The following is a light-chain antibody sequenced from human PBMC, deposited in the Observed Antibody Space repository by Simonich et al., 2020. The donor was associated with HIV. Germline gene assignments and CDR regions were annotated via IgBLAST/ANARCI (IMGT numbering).Light chain of an antibody. CDR3: QQFNTYPPFT. Sequence: DIQMTQSPSSLSASVGDRVTITCQASQDISNYLNWYQQKPGKAPKPLIYDASNLETGVPSRFSGSGSGTDFTFTISSLQPEDIATYYCQQFNTYPPFTFGPGTKVDIK. CDR2: DAS. CDR1: QDISNY. J-gene: IGKJ3*01. V-gene: IGKV1-33*01.